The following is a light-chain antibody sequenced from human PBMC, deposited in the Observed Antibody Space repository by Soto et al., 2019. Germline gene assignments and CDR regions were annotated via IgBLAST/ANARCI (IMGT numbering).Light chain of an antibody. Sequence: CSSCVSAAVGDRVFFNCRASQVISSWLAWYQQKPGTGPTLLSHTATRLQNGVPPRFSGSGSGTYFTLTINRLQPEDPAAHFRQPESRRPQALGSGTKVDIK. CDR1: QVISSW. J-gene: IGKJ3*01. CDR3: QPESRRPQA. V-gene: IGKV1-12*01. CDR2: TAT.